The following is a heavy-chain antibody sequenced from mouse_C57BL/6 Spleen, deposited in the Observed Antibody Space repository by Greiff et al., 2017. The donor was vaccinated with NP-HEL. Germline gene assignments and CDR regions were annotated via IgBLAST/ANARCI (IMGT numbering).Heavy chain of an antibody. Sequence: QVQLQQSGAELVRPGSSVKLSCKASGYTFTSYWMDWVKQRPGQGLEWIGNIYPSDSETHYNQKFKDKATLTVDKSSSTAYMQLSSLTSEDSAVYYCARGGDYGGFAYWGQGTLVTVSA. CDR2: IYPSDSET. D-gene: IGHD2-4*01. V-gene: IGHV1-61*01. J-gene: IGHJ3*01. CDR3: ARGGDYGGFAY. CDR1: GYTFTSYW.